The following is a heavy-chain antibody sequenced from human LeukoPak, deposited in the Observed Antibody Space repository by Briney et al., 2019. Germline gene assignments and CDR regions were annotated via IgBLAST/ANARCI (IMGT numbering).Heavy chain of an antibody. CDR2: INQSGST. CDR3: ARGWDIVVVPAAMSLDYYYYGMDV. J-gene: IGHJ6*04. V-gene: IGHV4-34*01. Sequence: PSETLSLTCAVYGGSFSGYYWSWIRQPPGKGLEWIGEINQSGSTNYNPSLKSRVTISVDTSKNQFSLKLSSVTAAGTAVYYCARGWDIVVVPAAMSLDYYYYGMDVWGKGTTVTVSS. CDR1: GGSFSGYY. D-gene: IGHD2-2*01.